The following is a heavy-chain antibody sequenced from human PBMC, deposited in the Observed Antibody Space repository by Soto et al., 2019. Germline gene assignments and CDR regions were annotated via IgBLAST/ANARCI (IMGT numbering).Heavy chain of an antibody. CDR3: VSSKQQLVRGAFDI. J-gene: IGHJ3*02. CDR1: GFTFSSYA. CDR2: ISSNGGST. Sequence: GGSLRLSCPASGFTFSSYAMHWVRQAPGKGLEYVSAISSNGGSTYYADSVKGRFTISRDNSKNTLYLQMSSLRAEDTAVYYCVSSKQQLVRGAFDIWGQGTMVTVSS. D-gene: IGHD6-13*01. V-gene: IGHV3-64D*06.